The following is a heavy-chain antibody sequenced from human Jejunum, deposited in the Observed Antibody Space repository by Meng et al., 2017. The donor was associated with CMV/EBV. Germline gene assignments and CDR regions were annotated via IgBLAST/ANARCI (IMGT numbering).Heavy chain of an antibody. D-gene: IGHD3-22*01. CDR1: GYSCTDYY. CDR3: ASHYYDTSGYLPH. J-gene: IGHJ4*02. CDR2: INPNNGGT. V-gene: IGHV1-2*02. Sequence: SGYSCTDYYRQWGRQAPGQGLECMGWINPNNGGTTYAQKFHGRFTMTRDTSISTAYMELSRLTSDDTAMYYCASHYYDTSGYLPHWGQGTLVTVSS.